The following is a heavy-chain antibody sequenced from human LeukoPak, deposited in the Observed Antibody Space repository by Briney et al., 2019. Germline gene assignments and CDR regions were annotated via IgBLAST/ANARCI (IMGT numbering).Heavy chain of an antibody. Sequence: GGSLRLSCAASGFTFSSYGMHWVRQAPGKGLEWLSYITTSGNSIYYADSVRGRFTISRDDAKNSLYLQINSLRAEDTAVYYCARDRAVANIGQLSPFHYCGQGTLVTVSS. V-gene: IGHV3-48*04. CDR1: GFTFSSYG. J-gene: IGHJ4*02. CDR2: ITTSGNSI. CDR3: ARDRAVANIGQLSPFHY. D-gene: IGHD6-19*01.